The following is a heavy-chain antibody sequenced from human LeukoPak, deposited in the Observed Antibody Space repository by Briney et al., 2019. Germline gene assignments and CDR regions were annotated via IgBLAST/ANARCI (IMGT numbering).Heavy chain of an antibody. D-gene: IGHD2-2*01. Sequence: PGGSPRLSCAASGFTFDDYTMHWVRHAPGKGLEWVSLISWDGGSTYYADSVKGRFTISRDNSKNSLYLQMNSLRTEDTALYYCAKDMGSFGVPDYWGQGTLVTVSS. CDR1: GFTFDDYT. CDR2: ISWDGGST. J-gene: IGHJ4*02. V-gene: IGHV3-43*01. CDR3: AKDMGSFGVPDY.